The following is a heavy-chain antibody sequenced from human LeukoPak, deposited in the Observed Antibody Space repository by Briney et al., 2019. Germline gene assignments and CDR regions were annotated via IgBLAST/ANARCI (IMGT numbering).Heavy chain of an antibody. D-gene: IGHD2-15*01. Sequence: GASVTVSCKASGGTFSSYAISWVRQAPGQGLEWMGGIIPIFGTANYAQKFQGRVTITADESTSTAYMELSSLRSEDTAVYYCARGGGSYVPFDYWGQGTLVTVSS. CDR2: IIPIFGTA. V-gene: IGHV1-69*13. J-gene: IGHJ4*02. CDR1: GGTFSSYA. CDR3: ARGGGSYVPFDY.